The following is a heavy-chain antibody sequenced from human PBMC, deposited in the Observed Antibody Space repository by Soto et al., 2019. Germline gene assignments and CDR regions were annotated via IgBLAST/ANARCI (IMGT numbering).Heavy chain of an antibody. J-gene: IGHJ3*02. Sequence: EVQLLESGGGLVQPGGSLRLSGAASGFTFSIYAMTWVRQAPGKGLEWVSTISGSGTSAYYADSVKGRFTFSRDNSKNTLHLQMNSLRAEDTALYYCAKLGSNGWYDAFDIWGQGTVVTVSS. CDR2: ISGSGTSA. CDR1: GFTFSIYA. D-gene: IGHD6-19*01. V-gene: IGHV3-23*01. CDR3: AKLGSNGWYDAFDI.